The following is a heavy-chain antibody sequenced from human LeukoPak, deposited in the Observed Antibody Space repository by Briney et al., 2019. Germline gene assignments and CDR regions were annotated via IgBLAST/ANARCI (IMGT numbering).Heavy chain of an antibody. Sequence: GGSLRLSCAASGFTVSSNYMSWVRQGPGKGLEWVSIIYTGGSTYYADSVKGRFTISRDNSKNTLYLQMNSLRAEDTAVYYCARDWAGRYYFDYWGQGTVVTVSS. CDR3: ARDWAGRYYFDY. CDR1: GFTVSSNY. D-gene: IGHD1-26*01. J-gene: IGHJ4*02. CDR2: IYTGGST. V-gene: IGHV3-53*01.